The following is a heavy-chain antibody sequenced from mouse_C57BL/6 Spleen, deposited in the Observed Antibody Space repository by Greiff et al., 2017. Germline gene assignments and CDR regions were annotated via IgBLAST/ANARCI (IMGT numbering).Heavy chain of an antibody. CDR2: IYPRSGNT. Sequence: QVQLQQSGAELARPGASVKLSCKASGYTFTSYGISWVKQRTGQGLEWIGEIYPRSGNTYYNAKFKGKATLTADKSSSTAYMELRSLTSADSAVYFCARGVTYAMDYWGQGTSVTVSS. D-gene: IGHD2-2*01. V-gene: IGHV1-81*01. CDR1: GYTFTSYG. J-gene: IGHJ4*01. CDR3: ARGVTYAMDY.